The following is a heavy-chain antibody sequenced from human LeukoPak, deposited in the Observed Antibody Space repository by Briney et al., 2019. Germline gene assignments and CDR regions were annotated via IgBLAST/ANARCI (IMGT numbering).Heavy chain of an antibody. J-gene: IGHJ4*02. CDR2: ISAYNGNT. CDR3: ARTRFYGDYDDV. V-gene: IGHV1-18*01. D-gene: IGHD4-17*01. Sequence: GASVKVSCKASGYTFTSYGISWGRQAPGQGLEWMGWISAYNGNTNYAQKLQGRVTMTTDTSTSTAYMELRSLRSDDTAAYYCARTRFYGDYDDVWGQGTLVTVSS. CDR1: GYTFTSYG.